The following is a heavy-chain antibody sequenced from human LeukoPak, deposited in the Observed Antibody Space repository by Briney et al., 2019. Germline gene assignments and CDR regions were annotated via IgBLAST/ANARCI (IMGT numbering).Heavy chain of an antibody. D-gene: IGHD1-14*01. CDR1: GGSISSYY. Sequence: KPSETLSLTCTVSGGSISSYYWSWIRQPPGKGLEWIGYIYYSGSTNYNPSLKSRVTISVDTSKNQFSLKLSSVTAADTAVYYCARAPTGPLDYWGQGTLVTVSS. V-gene: IGHV4-59*01. CDR2: IYYSGST. J-gene: IGHJ4*02. CDR3: ARAPTGPLDY.